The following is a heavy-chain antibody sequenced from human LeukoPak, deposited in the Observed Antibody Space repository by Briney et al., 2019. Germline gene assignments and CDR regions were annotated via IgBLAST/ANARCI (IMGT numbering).Heavy chain of an antibody. Sequence: GGSLRLSCVASGFSFTSYWMSWVRQAPGKDLESVANINQDAGTTNYVDSVKGRFTISRDNAENSLYLQMSSLRAEDTALYYCARDPGWSSFDIWGQGIMVTVSS. CDR3: ARDPGWSSFDI. CDR1: GFSFTSYW. J-gene: IGHJ3*02. V-gene: IGHV3-7*03. CDR2: INQDAGTT. D-gene: IGHD2-15*01.